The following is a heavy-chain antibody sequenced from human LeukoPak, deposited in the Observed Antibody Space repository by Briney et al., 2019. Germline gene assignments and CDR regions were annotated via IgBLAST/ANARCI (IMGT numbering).Heavy chain of an antibody. CDR2: ISPGGGTT. CDR3: ARQTHGVGATGGNAFDI. CDR1: GFAFGSEA. D-gene: IGHD1-26*01. V-gene: IGHV3-21*01. J-gene: IGHJ3*02. Sequence: GGSLRLSCAVSGFAFGSEAMSWVRQSPARGLEWVASISPGGGTTYYADSVKGRFTISRDNAKNSLYLQMNSLRAEDTAVYYCARQTHGVGATGGNAFDIWGQGTMVTVSS.